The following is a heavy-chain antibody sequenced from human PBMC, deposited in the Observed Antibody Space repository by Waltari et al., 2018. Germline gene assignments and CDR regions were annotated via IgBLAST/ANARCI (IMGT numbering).Heavy chain of an antibody. Sequence: EVQLVETGGGLVQPGGSLTPSCAASGLTVSSIYMSWVRQAPGKGLEWVSVIYIAGGTYYADSVKGRFTISRDHSKNTLYLQMNSLRAEDTAIYYCARDDPLTSGGGFDVWGQGTMVTVSS. J-gene: IGHJ3*01. D-gene: IGHD2-15*01. CDR2: IYIAGGT. V-gene: IGHV3-53*02. CDR3: ARDDPLTSGGGFDV. CDR1: GLTVSSIY.